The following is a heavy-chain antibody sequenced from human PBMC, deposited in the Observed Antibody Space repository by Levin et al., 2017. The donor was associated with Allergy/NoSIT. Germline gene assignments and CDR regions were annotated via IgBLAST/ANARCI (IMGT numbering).Heavy chain of an antibody. V-gene: IGHV4-34*01. J-gene: IGHJ4*02. CDR2: INHSGST. Sequence: KPSETLSLTCAVYGGSFSDYYWTWIRQPPGKGLEWIGEINHSGSTNYNPSLKSRGTISVDTSKNQVSLKLSSVTAADTAVYYCGGGGYWGQGTLVTVSS. CDR1: GGSFSDYY. D-gene: IGHD3-10*01. CDR3: GGGGY.